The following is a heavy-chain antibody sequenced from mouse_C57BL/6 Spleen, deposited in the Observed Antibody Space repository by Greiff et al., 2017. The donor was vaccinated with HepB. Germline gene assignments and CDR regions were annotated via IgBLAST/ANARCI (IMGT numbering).Heavy chain of an antibody. CDR1: GYTFTSYG. V-gene: IGHV1-81*01. D-gene: IGHD2-4*01. J-gene: IGHJ4*01. Sequence: VQLQQSGAELARPGASVKLSCKASGYTFTSYGISWVKQRTGQGLEWIGEIYPRSGNTYYNEKFKGKATLTADISSSTAYMELRSLTSEDSAVYFCARSVGLPDCYAMDYWGQGTSVTVSS. CDR2: IYPRSGNT. CDR3: ARSVGLPDCYAMDY.